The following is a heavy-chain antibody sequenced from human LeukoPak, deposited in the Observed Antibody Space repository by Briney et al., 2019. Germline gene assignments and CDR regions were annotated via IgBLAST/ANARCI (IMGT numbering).Heavy chain of an antibody. V-gene: IGHV1-18*01. D-gene: IGHD3-16*01. CDR2: ISAYNGNT. CDR3: ARDVGRSYDLDY. Sequence: GASVEVSCKASGYTFTSYGISWVRQAPGQGLEWMGWISAYNGNTDYAQSLQGRVTMTIDTSTSTVYMELRSLRSDGTAVYYCARDVGRSYDLDYWGQGTLVTVSS. CDR1: GYTFTSYG. J-gene: IGHJ4*02.